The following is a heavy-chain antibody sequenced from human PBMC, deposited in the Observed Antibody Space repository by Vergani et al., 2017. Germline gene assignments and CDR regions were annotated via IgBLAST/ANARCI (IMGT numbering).Heavy chain of an antibody. D-gene: IGHD2/OR15-2a*01. CDR1: GFTFSSYG. V-gene: IGHV3-33*01. Sequence: QVQLVESGGGVVQPGRSLRLSCAASGFTFSSYGMHWVRQAPGKGLEGVAVIWYDGSNKYYADSVKGRFTISRDNSKNTLYLQMNSLRAEDTAVYYCARDKYLGTRSSYYYYGMDVWGQGTTVTVSS. CDR3: ARDKYLGTRSSYYYYGMDV. J-gene: IGHJ6*02. CDR2: IWYDGSNK.